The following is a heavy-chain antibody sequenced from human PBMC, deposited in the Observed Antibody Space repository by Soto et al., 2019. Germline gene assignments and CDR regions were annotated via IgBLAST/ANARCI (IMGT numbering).Heavy chain of an antibody. D-gene: IGHD2-15*01. V-gene: IGHV1-3*01. CDR1: GYTFTSYA. CDR3: ATAAFCSGGSCYHFDY. J-gene: IGHJ4*02. CDR2: INAGNGNT. Sequence: ASVKVSCKASGYTFTSYAMHWVRQAPGQRLEWMGWINAGNGNTKYSQKFQGRVTITRDTSASTAYMELSSLRSEDTAVYYCATAAFCSGGSCYHFDYWGQGTLVTVSS.